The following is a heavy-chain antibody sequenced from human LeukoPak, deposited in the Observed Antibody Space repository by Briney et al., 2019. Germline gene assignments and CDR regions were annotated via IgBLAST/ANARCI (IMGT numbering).Heavy chain of an antibody. CDR1: GFTFSSYW. V-gene: IGHV3-74*01. J-gene: IGHJ4*02. Sequence: GGSLRLSCAASGFTFSSYWMHWVRQAPGKGLVWVSRINSDGSSTSYANSVRGRFTISRDNSKNTLFLQMNSLKAEDTALYYCARGVGTTGLYFFDYWGQGTLATVSS. CDR3: ARGVGTTGLYFFDY. CDR2: INSDGSST. D-gene: IGHD1-1*01.